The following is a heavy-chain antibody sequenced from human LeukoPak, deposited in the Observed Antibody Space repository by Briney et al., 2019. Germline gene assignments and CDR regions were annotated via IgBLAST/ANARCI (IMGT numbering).Heavy chain of an antibody. CDR2: ISSSSSYI. V-gene: IGHV3-21*04. J-gene: IGHJ4*02. CDR1: GFTFSSYS. Sequence: GGSLRLSCAASGFTFSSYSMNWVRQAPGKGLEWVSSISSSSSYIYYADSVKGRFTISRDNAKNSLYLQMNSLRVEDTAVYYCTKARSGSSNWALQIFEYWGQGVLVTVSS. D-gene: IGHD4-11*01. CDR3: TKARSGSSNWALQIFEY.